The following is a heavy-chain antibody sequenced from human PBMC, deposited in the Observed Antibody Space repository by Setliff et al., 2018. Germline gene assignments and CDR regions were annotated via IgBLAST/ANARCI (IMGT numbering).Heavy chain of an antibody. CDR2: VSGSGGST. V-gene: IGHV3-23*01. CDR3: AKDSSYSMIVVVIPFDY. CDR1: GLTFRIYA. J-gene: IGHJ4*02. D-gene: IGHD3-22*01. Sequence: PGGSLRLSCAASGLTFRIYAMSWVRQAPGKGLEWVSGVSGSGGSTYYTDSVKGRLTISRDNSKNTLYLQMKSLRAEDTAVYYCAKDSSYSMIVVVIPFDYWGQGTLVTVSS.